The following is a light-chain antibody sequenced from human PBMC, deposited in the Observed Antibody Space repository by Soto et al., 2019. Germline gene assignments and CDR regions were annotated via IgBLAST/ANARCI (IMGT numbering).Light chain of an antibody. J-gene: IGLJ1*01. Sequence: QAVVTQPPSASGIPGQRVTISCSGSRSNIGSNNVNWYQQLPGTAPRLLTFNNHLRPSGVPDRFSGSKSGTSASLAISGLQSEDEGDYYCAAWDDRLDGYVFGTGTKVTVL. CDR3: AAWDDRLDGYV. CDR1: RSNIGSNN. CDR2: NNH. V-gene: IGLV1-44*01.